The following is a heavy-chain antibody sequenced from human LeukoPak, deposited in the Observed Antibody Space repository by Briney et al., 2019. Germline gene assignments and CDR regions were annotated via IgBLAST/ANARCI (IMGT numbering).Heavy chain of an antibody. D-gene: IGHD1-1*01. CDR2: IKQDGSEK. J-gene: IGHJ4*02. CDR3: ARGITNWNDVYYFDY. V-gene: IGHV3-7*01. CDR1: EFTFSSYW. Sequence: GGSLRLSCTASEFTFSSYWMSWVRQAPGKGLEWVANIKQDGSEKDYVDSVKGRFTISRDNAKNSLYLQMNNLRAEDTAVYYCARGITNWNDVYYFDYWGQGTLVTVSS.